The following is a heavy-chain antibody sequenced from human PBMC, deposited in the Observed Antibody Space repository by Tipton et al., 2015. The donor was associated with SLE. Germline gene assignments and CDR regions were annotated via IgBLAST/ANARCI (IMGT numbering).Heavy chain of an antibody. D-gene: IGHD6-19*01. CDR2: IYISGST. CDR3: ARGERYSSDWSDGQSYYFDL. V-gene: IGHV4-38-2*01. J-gene: IGHJ4*02. Sequence: TLSLTCAVSGYSISSGYYWGWIRQPPGKGLEWIGRIYISGSTNYNPSLKSRVTMSIDTPKNQFSLKLSSVTAADTAVYYCARGERYSSDWSDGQSYYFDLWGQGILVTVSS. CDR1: GYSISSGYY.